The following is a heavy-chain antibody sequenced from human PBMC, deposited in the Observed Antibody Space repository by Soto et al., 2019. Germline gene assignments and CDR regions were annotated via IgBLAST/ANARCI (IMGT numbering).Heavy chain of an antibody. D-gene: IGHD2-15*01. CDR1: GFTFSNAW. V-gene: IGHV3-15*01. CDR2: IKSKTDGGTT. Sequence: GGSLRLSCAASGFTFSNAWMSWVRQAPGKGLEWVGRIKSKTDGGTTDYAAPVKGRFTISRDDSKNTLYLQMNSLKTEDTAVYYCTTGWYLYYYYGMDVWGQGTTVTVSS. J-gene: IGHJ6*02. CDR3: TTGWYLYYYYGMDV.